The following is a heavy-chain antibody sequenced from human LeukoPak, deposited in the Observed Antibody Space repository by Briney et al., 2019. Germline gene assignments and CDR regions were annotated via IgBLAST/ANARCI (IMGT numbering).Heavy chain of an antibody. D-gene: IGHD4-17*01. J-gene: IGHJ6*02. CDR3: ARKYPPAYTLNLGYGDLPKPRYYYYYGMDV. CDR1: GGTFSSYA. Sequence: SVKVSCKASGGTFSSYAISWVRQAPGQGLEWMGGIIPIFGTANYAQKFQGRVTITADESTSTAYMELSSLRSEDTAVYYCARKYPPAYTLNLGYGDLPKPRYYYYYGMDVWGQGTTVTVSS. CDR2: IIPIFGTA. V-gene: IGHV1-69*01.